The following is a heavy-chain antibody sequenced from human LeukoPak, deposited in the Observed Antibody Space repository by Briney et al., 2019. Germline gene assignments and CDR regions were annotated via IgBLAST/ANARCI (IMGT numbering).Heavy chain of an antibody. V-gene: IGHV4-59*01. CDR2: IYYSGST. CDR3: ARATWLPVGLYYYDSSGYYYYFDY. D-gene: IGHD3-22*01. Sequence: PSETLSLTCAVYGGSFNVYYWSWIRQPPGKGLEWIGYIYYSGSTNYNPSLKSRVTISVDTSKNQFSLKLSSVTAAGTAVYYCARATWLPVGLYYYDSSGYYYYFDYWGQGTLVTVSS. J-gene: IGHJ4*02. CDR1: GGSFNVYY.